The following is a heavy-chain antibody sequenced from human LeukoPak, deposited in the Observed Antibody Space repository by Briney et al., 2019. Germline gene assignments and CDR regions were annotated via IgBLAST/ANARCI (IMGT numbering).Heavy chain of an antibody. V-gene: IGHV4-34*01. CDR1: GGSFSGYY. CDR3: ARGLRGGYNSG. D-gene: IGHD5-24*01. CDR2: INHSGST. Sequence: SETLSLTCAVYGGSFSGYYWSWIRQPPGKGLEWIGEINHSGSTNYNPSLKSRVTISVDTSKNQFSLKLSSVTAADTAVYYCARGLRGGYNSGWGQGTLVTVSS. J-gene: IGHJ4*02.